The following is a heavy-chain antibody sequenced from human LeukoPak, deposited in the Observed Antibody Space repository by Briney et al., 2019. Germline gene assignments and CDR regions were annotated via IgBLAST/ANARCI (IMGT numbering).Heavy chain of an antibody. CDR3: ARYTMRNAFDI. J-gene: IGHJ3*02. D-gene: IGHD3-22*01. Sequence: ASVKVSCKASGYTFVSYGITWVRQAPGQGLEWMGWISVYNGDTKYAQNLQGRVTLTTDTSTSTAYMELSSLRSEDTAGYYCARYTMRNAFDIWGQGTMVTVSS. V-gene: IGHV1-18*04. CDR1: GYTFVSYG. CDR2: ISVYNGDT.